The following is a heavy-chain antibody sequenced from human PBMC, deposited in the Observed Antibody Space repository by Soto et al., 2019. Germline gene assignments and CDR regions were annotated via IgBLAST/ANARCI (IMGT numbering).Heavy chain of an antibody. CDR2: ISSSSSYI. V-gene: IGHV3-21*01. Sequence: PGGSLRLSCAASGFTFSSYSMNWVRQAPGKGLEWVSSISSSSSYIYYADSVKGRFTISRDNAKNSLYLQMNSLRAEDTAVYYCARGADSGYDRVYWGQGTLVTVSS. CDR3: ARGADSGYDRVY. CDR1: GFTFSSYS. J-gene: IGHJ4*02. D-gene: IGHD5-12*01.